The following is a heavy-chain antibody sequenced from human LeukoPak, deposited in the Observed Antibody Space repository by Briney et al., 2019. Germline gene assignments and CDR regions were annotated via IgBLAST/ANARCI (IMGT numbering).Heavy chain of an antibody. CDR2: IYPGDSDT. D-gene: IGHD6-19*01. V-gene: IGHV5-51*01. CDR1: GYSFTSYW. J-gene: IGHJ3*02. Sequence: GESLKISCKGSGYSFTSYWIGWVRQMPGKGLEWMGIIYPGDSDTRYSPSFQGQVTISADKSISTAYLQWSSLKASDTAMYYCARHVASGSGWFQDAFDIWGQGTMVTVSS. CDR3: ARHVASGSGWFQDAFDI.